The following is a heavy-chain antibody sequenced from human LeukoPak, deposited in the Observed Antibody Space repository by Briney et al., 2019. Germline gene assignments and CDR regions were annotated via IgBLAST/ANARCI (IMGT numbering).Heavy chain of an antibody. Sequence: SETLSLTCTVSGGSISNTLYYWAWIRQPPGTGLESIGSIYYSRSTYYSPSLKSRVTISVDTSKNPFSLKLTSVTAADTAVYYCARRKGFGEGYFDSWGQGTLVTVSS. CDR3: ARRKGFGEGYFDS. J-gene: IGHJ4*02. V-gene: IGHV4-39*01. D-gene: IGHD3-10*01. CDR2: IYYSRST. CDR1: GGSISNTLYY.